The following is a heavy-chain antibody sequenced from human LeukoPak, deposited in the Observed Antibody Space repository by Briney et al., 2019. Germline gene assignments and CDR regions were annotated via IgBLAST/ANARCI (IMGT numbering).Heavy chain of an antibody. CDR1: GGSFSGYY. CDR2: IDHSGTT. J-gene: IGHJ6*03. CDR3: ARQYDSYFYYYLDL. Sequence: PSETLSLTCAVYGGSFSGYYWSWIRQPPGKGLEWIGEIDHSGTTNYNPSLKSRVTISLDTSKNQFSLRLSFVTAADTAVYYCARQYDSYFYYYLDLWGTGTTVTVSS. V-gene: IGHV4-34*01. D-gene: IGHD2-2*01.